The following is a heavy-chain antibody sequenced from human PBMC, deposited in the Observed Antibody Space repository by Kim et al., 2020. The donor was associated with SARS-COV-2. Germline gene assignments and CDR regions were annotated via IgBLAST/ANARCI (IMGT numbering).Heavy chain of an antibody. J-gene: IGHJ4*02. D-gene: IGHD1-26*01. Sequence: NPSLKSRVTISVDTSKNQFSLELSSVTAADTAVYYCARLGIVGATDNFDYWGQGTLVTVSS. V-gene: IGHV4-34*01. CDR3: ARLGIVGATDNFDY.